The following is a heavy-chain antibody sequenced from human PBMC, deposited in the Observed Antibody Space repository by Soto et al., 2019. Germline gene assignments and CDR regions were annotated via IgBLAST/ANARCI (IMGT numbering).Heavy chain of an antibody. CDR1: GYTFTSYG. CDR2: ISAYNGNT. J-gene: IGHJ5*02. Sequence: QVQLVQSGAEVKKPGASVKVSCTASGYTFTSYGISWVRQAPGQGLEWMGWISAYNGNTNYAQKLQGRVTMTTDTSTSTAYMELRSLRSDDTAVDYCARAYYYGSGSYGGWFDPWGQGTLVTVSS. V-gene: IGHV1-18*01. D-gene: IGHD3-10*01. CDR3: ARAYYYGSGSYGGWFDP.